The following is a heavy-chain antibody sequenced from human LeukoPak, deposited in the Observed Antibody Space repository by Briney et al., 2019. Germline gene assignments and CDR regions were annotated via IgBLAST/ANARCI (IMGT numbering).Heavy chain of an antibody. CDR3: ARDHGSGWSLDY. J-gene: IGHJ4*02. CDR2: ISANNGDT. Sequence: ASVKVSCKASGYSFTSYGFSWVRQAPGQGLEWMGWISANNGDTNYAQNFQGRVTMTTDTSTSTTQMELRNLRSDDTAVYYCARDHGSGWSLDYWGQGTLVTVSS. D-gene: IGHD6-19*01. V-gene: IGHV1-18*01. CDR1: GYSFTSYG.